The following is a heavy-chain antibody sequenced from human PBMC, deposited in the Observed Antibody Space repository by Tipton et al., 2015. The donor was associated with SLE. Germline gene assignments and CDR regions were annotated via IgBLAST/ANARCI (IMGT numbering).Heavy chain of an antibody. V-gene: IGHV4-39*07. Sequence: TLSLTCTVSGGSISSSSYYWGWIRQPPGKGLEWIGSIYYSGSTYYNPSLKSRVTISVDTSKNQFSLKLSSVTAADTAVYYCARRWDDGSYPYFDYWGQGTLVTVSS. CDR2: IYYSGST. CDR1: GGSISSSSYY. J-gene: IGHJ4*02. CDR3: ARRWDDGSYPYFDY. D-gene: IGHD1-26*01.